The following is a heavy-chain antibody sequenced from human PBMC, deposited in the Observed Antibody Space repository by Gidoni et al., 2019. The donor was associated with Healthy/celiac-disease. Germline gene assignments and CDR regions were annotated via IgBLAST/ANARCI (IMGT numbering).Heavy chain of an antibody. Sequence: QVQLVQSGAEVKKPGASVKVSCKASGYTFTSYYMHWVRQAPGQGLEWMGIINPSGGSTSYAQKFQGRVTMTRDTSTSTVYMELSSLRSEDTAVYYCARDGYSGSYYGDYYFDYWGQGTLVTVSS. CDR1: GYTFTSYY. CDR3: ARDGYSGSYYGDYYFDY. V-gene: IGHV1-46*01. D-gene: IGHD1-26*01. J-gene: IGHJ4*02. CDR2: INPSGGST.